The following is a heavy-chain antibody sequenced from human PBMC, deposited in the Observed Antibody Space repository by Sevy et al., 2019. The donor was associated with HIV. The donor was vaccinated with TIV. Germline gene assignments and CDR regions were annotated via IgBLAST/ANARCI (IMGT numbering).Heavy chain of an antibody. CDR1: DGSISSGSYF. D-gene: IGHD3-16*01. CDR2: IYTTGST. Sequence: SETLSLTCTVSDGSISSGSYFWSWIRQPAGKELEWIGRIYTTGSTNYNPSLKSRVTISVDTSKNQFSLRLSSVTAADTAVYYCAREDVYPPHFDYWGQGTLVTVSS. J-gene: IGHJ4*02. V-gene: IGHV4-61*02. CDR3: AREDVYPPHFDY.